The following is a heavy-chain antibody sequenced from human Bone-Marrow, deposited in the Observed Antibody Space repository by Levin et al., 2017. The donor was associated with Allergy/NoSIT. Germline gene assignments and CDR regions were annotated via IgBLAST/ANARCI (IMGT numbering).Heavy chain of an antibody. D-gene: IGHD3-22*01. CDR2: ISHDETSI. J-gene: IGHJ3*01. CDR1: GSMFSSFV. V-gene: IGHV3-30*04. CDR3: ATAGPTSGYADAFEF. Sequence: GESLKISCAVSGSMFSSFVMHWVRQAPGKGLEWVAVISHDETSIIYADSVKGRFTISKDNSKRTLYLQMNSLRDEDTAVYYCATAGPTSGYADAFEFWGQGTMVTVSS.